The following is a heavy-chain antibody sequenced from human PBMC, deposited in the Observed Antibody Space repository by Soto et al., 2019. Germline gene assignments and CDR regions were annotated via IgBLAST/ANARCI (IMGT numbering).Heavy chain of an antibody. CDR2: IYYSGST. J-gene: IGHJ4*02. D-gene: IGHD6-6*01. CDR3: ARVRFSKVAAREYYFDY. Sequence: SETLSLTCTVSGGSVSSGSYYWSWIRQPPGKGLEWIGYIYYSGSTNYNPSLKSRVTISVDTSKNQFSLKLSSVTAADTAVYYCARVRFSKVAAREYYFDYWGQGTLVTVSS. CDR1: GGSVSSGSYY. V-gene: IGHV4-61*01.